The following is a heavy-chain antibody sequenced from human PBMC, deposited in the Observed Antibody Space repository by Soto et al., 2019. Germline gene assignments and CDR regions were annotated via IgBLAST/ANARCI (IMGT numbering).Heavy chain of an antibody. Sequence: EVQLLESGGGLVQPGGSLRLSCAASGFTFSIYAMSWVRQAPGKGLEWGSAISGSGGSIYFANSVKGRFTISKDNSKATMYLQINSLRAEDTAVYYCAITPTCGDDCRAGTFRFFDLWGRGTLVTVSS. J-gene: IGHJ2*01. V-gene: IGHV3-23*01. CDR1: GFTFSIYA. D-gene: IGHD2-21*02. CDR3: AITPTCGDDCRAGTFRFFDL. CDR2: ISGSGGSI.